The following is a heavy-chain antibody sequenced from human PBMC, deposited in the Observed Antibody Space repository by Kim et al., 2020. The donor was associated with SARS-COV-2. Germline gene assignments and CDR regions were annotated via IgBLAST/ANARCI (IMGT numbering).Heavy chain of an antibody. J-gene: IGHJ2*01. CDR2: IRSKANSYAT. CDR3: TASIVVVTTTDWYFDL. Sequence: GGSLRLSCAASGFTFSGSAMHWVRQASGKGLEWVGRIRSKANSYATAYAASVKGRFTISRDDSKNTAYLQMNSLKTEDTAVYYCTASIVVVTTTDWYFDLCGRGTLVTVSS. D-gene: IGHD2-21*02. CDR1: GFTFSGSA. V-gene: IGHV3-73*01.